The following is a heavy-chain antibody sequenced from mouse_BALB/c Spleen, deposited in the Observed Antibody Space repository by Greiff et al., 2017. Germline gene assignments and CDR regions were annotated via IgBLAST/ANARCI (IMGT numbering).Heavy chain of an antibody. J-gene: IGHJ4*01. CDR1: GFTFSSYT. V-gene: IGHV5-12-2*01. D-gene: IGHD2-4*01. Sequence: EVQLVESGGGLVQPGGSLKLSCAASGFTFSSYTMSWVRQTPEKRLEWVAYISNGGGSTYYPDTVKGRFTISRDNAKNTLYLQMSSLKSEDTAMYYCARHGISTMITTDYAMDYWGQGNSVTVSS. CDR2: ISNGGGST. CDR3: ARHGISTMITTDYAMDY.